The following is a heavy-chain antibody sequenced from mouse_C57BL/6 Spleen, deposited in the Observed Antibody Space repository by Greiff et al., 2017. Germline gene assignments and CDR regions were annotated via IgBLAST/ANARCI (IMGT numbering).Heavy chain of an antibody. CDR2: IYPGGGYT. CDR1: GYTFTNYW. Sequence: VQLQQSGAELVRPGTSVKMSCKASGYTFTNYWIGWAKQRPGHGLEWIGDIYPGGGYTNYNAKFKGKATLTADKSASTAYMQFSSLTSEDSAIYYGARCDGSSSYYYAMDYWGRGTSVTVSS. V-gene: IGHV1-63*01. D-gene: IGHD1-1*01. J-gene: IGHJ4*01. CDR3: ARCDGSSSYYYAMDY.